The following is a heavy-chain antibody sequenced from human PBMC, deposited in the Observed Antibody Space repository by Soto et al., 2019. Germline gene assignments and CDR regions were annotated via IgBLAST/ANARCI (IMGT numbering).Heavy chain of an antibody. Sequence: EVQLLESGGGWVQPGGSLRLSCAASGFTFSTYAMTWVRLAPGRGLEWVLGIYSGGSTYYADSVKGRFTISRDNSKNTLYLQMNSLRAEDTAVYYCAFYSSSSPLTPFGGRDYWGQGTLVTVSS. CDR1: GFTFSTYA. D-gene: IGHD6-6*01. CDR2: IYSGGST. J-gene: IGHJ4*02. CDR3: AFYSSSSPLTPFGGRDY. V-gene: IGHV3-23*03.